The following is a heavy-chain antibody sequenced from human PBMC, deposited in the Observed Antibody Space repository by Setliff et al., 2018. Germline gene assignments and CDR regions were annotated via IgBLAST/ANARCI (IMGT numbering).Heavy chain of an antibody. Sequence: ASVKVSCKASGYTFTSYYMHWVRQSPGQGLEWMGIIHPSGGSTSYAQKFQGRVTMTRYTSTSTVYMELSSLRSEDTAVYYCARVYGYSYGYEVYYYYGMDVWGQGTTVTVSS. CDR3: ARVYGYSYGYEVYYYYGMDV. CDR2: IHPSGGST. CDR1: GYTFTSYY. J-gene: IGHJ6*02. D-gene: IGHD5-18*01. V-gene: IGHV1-46*01.